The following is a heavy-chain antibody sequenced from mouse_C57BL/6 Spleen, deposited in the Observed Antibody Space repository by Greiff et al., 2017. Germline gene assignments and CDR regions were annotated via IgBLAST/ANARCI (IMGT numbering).Heavy chain of an antibody. CDR3: ARGCYYSSSPHAMGY. Sequence: VQLQQPGAELVRPGTSVKLSCKASVYTFTDYWMHWVKQRHGQGLEWIGVIDPSDSDTNYNQKFKGKATLTVDKSSSTAYMQLSSLTSEDSAVYYCARGCYYSSSPHAMGYWGHGPSVTVSS. CDR2: IDPSDSDT. CDR1: VYTFTDYW. V-gene: IGHV1-59*01. D-gene: IGHD1-1*01. J-gene: IGHJ4*01.